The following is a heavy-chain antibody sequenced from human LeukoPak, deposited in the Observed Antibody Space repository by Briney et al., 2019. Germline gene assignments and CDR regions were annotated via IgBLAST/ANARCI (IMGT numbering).Heavy chain of an antibody. CDR2: IRHDGSNK. Sequence: GGSLRLSCSASGFTFNSYGMHWVRQAPGKGREGVAFIRHDGSNKYYPDSVKGRFTISRDNSKNTLYLQMNSLSAEDTAVYYCANPLGYCTNGVCSPDYWGQGRLVTVSS. CDR3: ANPLGYCTNGVCSPDY. D-gene: IGHD2-8*01. V-gene: IGHV3-30*02. J-gene: IGHJ4*02. CDR1: GFTFNSYG.